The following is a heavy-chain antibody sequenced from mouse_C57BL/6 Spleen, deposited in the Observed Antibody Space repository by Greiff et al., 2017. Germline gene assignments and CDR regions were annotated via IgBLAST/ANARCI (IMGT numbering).Heavy chain of an antibody. CDR1: GYAFSSYW. Sequence: VKLQESGAELVKPGASVKISCKASGYAFSSYWMNWVKQRPGKGLEWIGQIYPGGGDTNYNGKFKGKATLTAEKSSSTAYRQLSRRTSEDSAVYFCEREGDYYGSSAARYFDVWGTGTTVTVSS. D-gene: IGHD1-1*01. J-gene: IGHJ1*03. V-gene: IGHV1-80*01. CDR2: IYPGGGDT. CDR3: EREGDYYGSSAARYFDV.